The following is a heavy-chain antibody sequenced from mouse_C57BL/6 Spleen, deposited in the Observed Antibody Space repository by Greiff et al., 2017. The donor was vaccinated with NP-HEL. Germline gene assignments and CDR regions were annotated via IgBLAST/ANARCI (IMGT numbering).Heavy chain of an antibody. V-gene: IGHV1-59*01. CDR3: ARRSYYYGSNWYFDV. D-gene: IGHD1-1*01. Sequence: QVQLKQPGAELVRPGPSVKLSCKASGYTFTSYWMHWVKQRPGQGLEWIGVIDPSDSYTNYNQKFKGKATLTVDTSSSTAYMQLSSLTSEDSAVYYCARRSYYYGSNWYFDVWGTGTTVTVSS. CDR2: IDPSDSYT. J-gene: IGHJ1*03. CDR1: GYTFTSYW.